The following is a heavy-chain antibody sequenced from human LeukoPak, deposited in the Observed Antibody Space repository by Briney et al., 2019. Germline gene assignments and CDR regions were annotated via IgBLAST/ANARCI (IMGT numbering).Heavy chain of an antibody. CDR3: ARLYCSSTSCYTDWYFDL. CDR2: IYHSGST. V-gene: IGHV4-30-2*01. J-gene: IGHJ2*01. D-gene: IGHD2-2*02. Sequence: SGTLSLTCAVSGGSISSGGYSWSWIRQPPGKGLEWIGYIYHSGSTYYNPSLKSRVTISVDRSKNQFSLKLSSVTAADTAVYYCARLYCSSTSCYTDWYFDLWGRGTLVTVSS. CDR1: GGSISSGGYS.